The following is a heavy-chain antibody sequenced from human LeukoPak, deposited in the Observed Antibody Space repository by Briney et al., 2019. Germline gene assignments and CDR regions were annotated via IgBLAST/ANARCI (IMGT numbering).Heavy chain of an antibody. J-gene: IGHJ4*02. CDR1: GCTFTNYG. CDR2: INAYTGNT. D-gene: IGHD6-19*01. CDR3: ARQAGGYSSGWYQFHFDY. Sequence: ASVKVSCKASGCTFTNYGISWVRQTPGEGLEWMGWINAYTGNTNYAQKFQGRVTMTTDTSTSTAYMELRNLRSDDTAVYYCARQAGGYSSGWYQFHFDYWGQGTLVTVSS. V-gene: IGHV1-18*04.